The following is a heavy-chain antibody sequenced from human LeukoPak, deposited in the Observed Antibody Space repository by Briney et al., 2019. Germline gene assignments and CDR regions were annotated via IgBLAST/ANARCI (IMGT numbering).Heavy chain of an antibody. CDR3: ASLGYYMGGDY. CDR1: GGSISSSSYY. Sequence: SETLSLTCTVSGGSISSSSYYWGWIRQPPGKGLEWIGSIYYSGSTYYNPSLKSRVTISVDTSKNQFSLKLSSVTAADTAVYYCASLGYYMGGDYWGQGTLVTVSS. V-gene: IGHV4-39*01. D-gene: IGHD3-3*01. CDR2: IYYSGST. J-gene: IGHJ4*02.